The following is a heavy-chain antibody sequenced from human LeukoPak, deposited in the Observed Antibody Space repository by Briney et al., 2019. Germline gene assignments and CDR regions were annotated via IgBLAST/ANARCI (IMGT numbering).Heavy chain of an antibody. CDR3: ARDGSRSWYIY. CDR2: INTYSGDT. V-gene: IGHV1-18*01. D-gene: IGHD6-13*01. CDR1: GYTLTDYG. J-gene: IGHJ4*02. Sequence: ASVKVSCKASGYTLTDYGITWVRQAPGQGLEWMGWINTYSGDTKYAQKFQGRVTMTTDTSTNTSDMELRSLRSDDTAVYYCARDGSRSWYIYWGQGTLVTVSP.